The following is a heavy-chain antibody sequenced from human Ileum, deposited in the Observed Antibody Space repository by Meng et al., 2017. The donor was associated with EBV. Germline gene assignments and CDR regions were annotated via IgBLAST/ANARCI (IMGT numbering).Heavy chain of an antibody. Sequence: QWHRKEPGPGLVKLSGTLSLTCAVSGGSISRGDWWSWVRQPPGKGLEWIGETSHSGSTNYSPSLKSRVTISLDKSKNQLSLKLNSVTAADTAVYYCASSDYYRSDYWGQGTLVTVSS. V-gene: IGHV4-4*02. CDR3: ASSDYYRSDY. J-gene: IGHJ4*02. D-gene: IGHD3-22*01. CDR1: GGSISRGDW. CDR2: TSHSGST.